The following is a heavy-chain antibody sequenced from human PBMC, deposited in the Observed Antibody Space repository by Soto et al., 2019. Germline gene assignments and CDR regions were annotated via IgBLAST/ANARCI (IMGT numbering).Heavy chain of an antibody. V-gene: IGHV4-61*01. CDR2: IYYSGST. J-gene: IGHJ4*02. CDR1: VGPVSFGSYY. CDR3: ARGPAARPLEY. Sequence: PSETLSLPCTVSVGPVSFGSYYWSWSRQPPGKGLEWIGYIYYSGSTNYNPSLKGRVTISVDTSKNQFSLKLSSVTAADTAVYYCARGPAARPLEYSGQGTMVTVSS. D-gene: IGHD6-6*01.